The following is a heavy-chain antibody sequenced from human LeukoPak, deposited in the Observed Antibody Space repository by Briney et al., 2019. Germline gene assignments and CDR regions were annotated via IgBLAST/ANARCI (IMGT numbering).Heavy chain of an antibody. CDR3: ARDPSYRYTSSLSYYYTMDV. J-gene: IGHJ6*02. CDR1: GFTIADHG. V-gene: IGHV3-30*03. Sequence: GGSLRLSCAVSGFTIADHGMHWVRQAPGKGLEWVAMISHDGAAVYYGDSVKGRLTISRDNSNNTLYLQMNSLRVEDTAVYFCARDPSYRYTSSLSYYYTMDVWGQGTTDTVSS. D-gene: IGHD6-13*01. CDR2: ISHDGAAV.